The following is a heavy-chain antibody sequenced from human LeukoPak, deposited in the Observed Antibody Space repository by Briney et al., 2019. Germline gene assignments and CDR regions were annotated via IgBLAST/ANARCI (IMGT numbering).Heavy chain of an antibody. Sequence: GGSLRLSCSASGFSSSSYGMSWVRQAPGKGLEWVSGLSASDGSAYYADSVKGRFTISRDNSKNTLYLQMNSLRAEDTALYYCAKNIGGYDYWGQGTLVTVSS. V-gene: IGHV3-23*01. CDR2: LSASDGSA. CDR1: GFSSSSYG. CDR3: AKNIGGYDY. J-gene: IGHJ4*02. D-gene: IGHD5-12*01.